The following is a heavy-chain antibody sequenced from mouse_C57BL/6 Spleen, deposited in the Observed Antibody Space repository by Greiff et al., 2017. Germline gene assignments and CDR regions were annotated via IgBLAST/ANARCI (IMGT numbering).Heavy chain of an antibody. J-gene: IGHJ3*01. V-gene: IGHV1-53*01. CDR2: INPSNGGT. CDR3: ARSTMITTWFAY. CDR1: GYTFTSYW. Sequence: QVQLQQPGTELVKPGASVKLSCKASGYTFTSYWMHWVKQRPGQGLEWIGNINPSNGGTNYNEKFKSKATLTVDKSSSTAYMQLSSLTSEDSAVYDCARSTMITTWFAYWGQGTLVTVSA. D-gene: IGHD2-4*01.